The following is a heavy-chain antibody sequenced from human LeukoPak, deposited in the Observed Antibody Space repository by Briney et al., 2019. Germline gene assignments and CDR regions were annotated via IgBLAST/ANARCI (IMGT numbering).Heavy chain of an antibody. D-gene: IGHD3-10*01. Sequence: PGGSLRLSCAASGFTLSNYAMTWVRQAPGKGLEWVSSITGSGALTYYADSVKGRFTTSKDNAMDTLFLQMNSLRADDTAVYYCAKDRVDGSGSQFDSWGQGSLVTVSS. V-gene: IGHV3-23*01. CDR3: AKDRVDGSGSQFDS. J-gene: IGHJ4*02. CDR2: ITGSGALT. CDR1: GFTLSNYA.